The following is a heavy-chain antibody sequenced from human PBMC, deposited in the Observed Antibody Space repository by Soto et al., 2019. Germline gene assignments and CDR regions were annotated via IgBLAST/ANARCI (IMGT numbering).Heavy chain of an antibody. D-gene: IGHD3-10*01. Sequence: SQTLSLTCAISGDSVSSNSGAWIWIRQSPSRGLEWLGRTYYRSKWYNYYAISVKSRITINPDTSKNQFSLQLNSVTPEDTAVYYCAREWVTMVRVVIYSYYGMDVWGQGTTVTVSS. J-gene: IGHJ6*02. CDR2: TYYRSKWYN. CDR1: GDSVSSNSGA. V-gene: IGHV6-1*01. CDR3: AREWVTMVRVVIYSYYGMDV.